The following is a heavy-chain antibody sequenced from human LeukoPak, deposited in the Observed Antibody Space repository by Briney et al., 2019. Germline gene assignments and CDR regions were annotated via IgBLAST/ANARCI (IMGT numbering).Heavy chain of an antibody. D-gene: IGHD3-10*01. CDR3: ARGPVYYYGSGSYCYFDY. V-gene: IGHV4-34*01. CDR2: INHSGST. CDR1: GGSFSGYY. J-gene: IGHJ4*02. Sequence: SETLSLTCAVYGGSFSGYYWSWIRQPPGKGLEWIGEINHSGSTNYNPSLKSRVTISVDTSKNQFSLKLSSVTAADTAVYYCARGPVYYYGSGSYCYFDYWGQGTLVTVPS.